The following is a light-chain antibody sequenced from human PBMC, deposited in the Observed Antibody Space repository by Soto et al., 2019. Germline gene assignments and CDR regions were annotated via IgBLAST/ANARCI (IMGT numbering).Light chain of an antibody. CDR2: END. CDR3: GTWDSSLRNVL. CDR1: SSNIGNNY. Sequence: QSVLTQPPSVSAAPGQRATISCSGYSSNIGNNYVSWYQQVPGTAPKVLIYENDKRPSGIPDRFAGSKSGTSATLDITGLQTGDEADYYCGTWDSSLRNVLVGGGTKLTVL. J-gene: IGLJ2*01. V-gene: IGLV1-51*02.